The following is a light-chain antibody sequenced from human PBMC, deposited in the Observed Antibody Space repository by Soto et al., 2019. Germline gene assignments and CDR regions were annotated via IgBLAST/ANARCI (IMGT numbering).Light chain of an antibody. CDR3: HPYGSLPRT. Sequence: EIVLTQSAGTLSLSPGERATLSCRASQSVSRNYLAWYQQKPGQAPRLLIYSASSMATGVPDRFSVSGSGTDFTLTISRLEPEDCAVYYCHPYGSLPRTFGQGTKVEI. V-gene: IGKV3-20*01. J-gene: IGKJ1*01. CDR2: SAS. CDR1: QSVSRNY.